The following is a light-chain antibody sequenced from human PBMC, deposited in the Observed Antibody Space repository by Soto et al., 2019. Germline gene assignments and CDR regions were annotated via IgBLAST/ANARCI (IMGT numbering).Light chain of an antibody. Sequence: EIGLTQSPGTLSLSPGKRATLSCRASQTINSAYLAWYQQRPGQAPRLLIYGASSRATGIPDRFSGRGSGTDFALTISRLEPEDFAVYYCQHYGSSLPITFGPGTKVDIK. CDR2: GAS. CDR1: QTINSAY. V-gene: IGKV3-20*01. CDR3: QHYGSSLPIT. J-gene: IGKJ3*01.